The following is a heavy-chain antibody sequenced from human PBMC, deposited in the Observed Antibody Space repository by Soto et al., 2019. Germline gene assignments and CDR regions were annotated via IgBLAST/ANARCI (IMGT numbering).Heavy chain of an antibody. V-gene: IGHV1-3*04. CDR1: GYTFTNYA. Sequence: ASVKVSCKASGYTFTNYAIHWVRQAPGQRLEWMGWINTGNGNTKYSQEFQGTVTITRDTSASTAYMEVSSLRSEDTAVYYCARDSAYSEYWGQGTLVTVSS. CDR2: INTGNGNT. J-gene: IGHJ4*02. D-gene: IGHD5-12*01. CDR3: ARDSAYSEY.